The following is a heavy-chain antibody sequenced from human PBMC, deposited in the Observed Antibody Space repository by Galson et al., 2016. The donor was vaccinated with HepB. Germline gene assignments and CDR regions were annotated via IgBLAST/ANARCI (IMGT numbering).Heavy chain of an antibody. J-gene: IGHJ4*02. CDR3: AKSSQVVGARRLYYFDY. D-gene: IGHD1-26*01. CDR1: GFTFASYA. V-gene: IGHV3-23*01. CDR2: MSGSGGTI. Sequence: SLRLSCAASGFTFASYAMSWVRQAPGKGLQWVSTMSGSGGTIFYADSVKGRFTISRDNSKNTLYLQMSNVRAEDTAVYYCAKSSQVVGARRLYYFDYWGQGTLVPVST.